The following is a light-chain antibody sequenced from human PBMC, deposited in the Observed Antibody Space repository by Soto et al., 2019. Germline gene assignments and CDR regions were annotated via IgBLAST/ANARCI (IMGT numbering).Light chain of an antibody. CDR2: EAS. CDR3: QQTYSHPAT. Sequence: DIRMTQSPSSLSASVGDRVTIACRASQSIDTHLNWYQQHPGKAPNALIYEASNLQSGVPSRFSGSGSGTDFTLTISGLQPDDSATYYCQQTYSHPATFGQGTKVEIK. J-gene: IGKJ1*01. CDR1: QSIDTH. V-gene: IGKV1-39*01.